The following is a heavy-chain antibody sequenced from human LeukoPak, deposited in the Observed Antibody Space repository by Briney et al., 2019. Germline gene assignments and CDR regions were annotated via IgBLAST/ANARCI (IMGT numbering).Heavy chain of an antibody. J-gene: IGHJ4*02. CDR3: AKGGGWYFYYFDY. CDR2: ISGSGGST. V-gene: IGHV3-23*01. CDR1: GFTVSSNY. D-gene: IGHD6-19*01. Sequence: PGGSLRLSCAASGFTVSSNYMSWVRQAPGKGLEWVSAISGSGGSTYYADSVKGRFTISRDNSKNTLYLQMNSLRAEDTAVYYCAKGGGWYFYYFDYWGQGTLVTVSS.